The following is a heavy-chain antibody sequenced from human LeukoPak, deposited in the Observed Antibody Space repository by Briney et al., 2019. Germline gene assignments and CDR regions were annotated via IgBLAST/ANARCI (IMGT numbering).Heavy chain of an antibody. Sequence: SETLSLTCAVYGGXFSGYFWSWIRQPPGKGLEWIGEINHSGSTNYTPSLKSRVTISVDTSKNQFSLKLSSVTAADTAVYYCARGRWQQPPYYYYYGMDVWGQGTTVTVSS. J-gene: IGHJ6*02. CDR1: GGXFSGYF. D-gene: IGHD6-13*01. CDR2: INHSGST. CDR3: ARGRWQQPPYYYYYGMDV. V-gene: IGHV4-34*01.